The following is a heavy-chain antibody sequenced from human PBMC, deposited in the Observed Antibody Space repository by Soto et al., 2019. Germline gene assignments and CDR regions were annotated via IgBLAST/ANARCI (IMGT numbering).Heavy chain of an antibody. CDR3: ARSMLRFHDARTGYYGMDV. CDR1: GFTFSSYW. Sequence: EVQLVESGGGLVQPGGSLRLSCAASGFTFSSYWMSWVRQAPGKGLEWVANIKQDGSEKYYVDSVKGRFTISRDNAKNSLYLQMNSLRAEDTAVYYCARSMLRFHDARTGYYGMDVWGQGTTVTGSS. J-gene: IGHJ6*02. V-gene: IGHV3-7*02. CDR2: IKQDGSEK. D-gene: IGHD5-12*01.